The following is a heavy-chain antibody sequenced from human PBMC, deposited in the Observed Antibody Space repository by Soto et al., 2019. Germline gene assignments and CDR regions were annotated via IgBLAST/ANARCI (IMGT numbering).Heavy chain of an antibody. CDR1: GFTLSSYS. CDR3: ARPGIAVAGTGPYYYYGMDV. Sequence: GGSLRLSCAASGFTLSSYSMNWVRQAPGKGLEWVSYISSRSTIYYADSVKGRFTISRDNAKNSLYLQMNSLRDEDTAVYYRARPGIAVAGTGPYYYYGMDVWGQGTTVTVSS. V-gene: IGHV3-48*02. J-gene: IGHJ6*02. CDR2: ISSRSTI. D-gene: IGHD6-19*01.